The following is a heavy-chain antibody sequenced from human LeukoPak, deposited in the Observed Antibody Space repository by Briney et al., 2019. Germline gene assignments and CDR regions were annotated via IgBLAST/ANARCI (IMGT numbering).Heavy chain of an antibody. D-gene: IGHD3-22*01. CDR1: GGSFSGYY. V-gene: IGHV4-34*01. Sequence: PSETLSLTCAVYGGSFSGYYWSWIRQPPGKGLEWIGEINHSGSTNYNPSLKSRVTISVDTSKNQFSLKLSSVTAADTAVYYCARLSPFKPSRSGYYYPLDYWGQGTLVTVSS. CDR3: ARLSPFKPSRSGYYYPLDY. CDR2: INHSGST. J-gene: IGHJ4*02.